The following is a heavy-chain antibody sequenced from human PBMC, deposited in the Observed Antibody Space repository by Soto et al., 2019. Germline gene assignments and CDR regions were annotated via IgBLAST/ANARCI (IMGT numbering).Heavy chain of an antibody. Sequence: QVQLVQSGAEVKKPGSSVKVSCKASGGTFSSYAISWVRQAPGQGLEWMGGVIPIFGTANYAQKFQGRVTVTAGEATSTAYRDRSSRRSEEPAGYYCARDQAPDFPWSFDIWGQGTRVTVSS. D-gene: IGHD2-15*01. V-gene: IGHV1-69*12. CDR3: ARDQAPDFPWSFDI. CDR1: GGTFSSYA. J-gene: IGHJ3*02. CDR2: VIPIFGTA.